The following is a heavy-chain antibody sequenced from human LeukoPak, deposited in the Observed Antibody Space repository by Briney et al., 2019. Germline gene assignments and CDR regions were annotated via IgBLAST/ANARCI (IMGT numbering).Heavy chain of an antibody. CDR2: IYYGGST. Sequence: SETLSLTCTVSGGSISSSSYYWGWIRQPPGKGLEWIGSIYYGGSTYYNPSLKSRVTISVDTSKNQFSLKLSSVTAADTAVYYCARTRFSSSWYFDYWGQGTLVTVSS. J-gene: IGHJ4*02. CDR1: GGSISSSSYY. V-gene: IGHV4-39*01. D-gene: IGHD6-13*01. CDR3: ARTRFSSSWYFDY.